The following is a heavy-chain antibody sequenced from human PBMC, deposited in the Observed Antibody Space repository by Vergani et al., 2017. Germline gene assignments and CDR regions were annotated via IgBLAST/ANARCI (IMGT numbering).Heavy chain of an antibody. V-gene: IGHV3-23*01. Sequence: EMQLLESGGDLVQPGGSLRLSCAASGFTFIMHAMSWVRQAQGKGLGWGATLSAIDRRTYYADSVKGRFTISRDISKNTLFLHMNSLRPEDTAVYYCAKVCRSEVAGTFGALDILGQGTIVTVSS. CDR2: LSAIDRRT. CDR3: AKVCRSEVAGTFGALDI. CDR1: GFTFIMHA. J-gene: IGHJ3*02. D-gene: IGHD6-19*01.